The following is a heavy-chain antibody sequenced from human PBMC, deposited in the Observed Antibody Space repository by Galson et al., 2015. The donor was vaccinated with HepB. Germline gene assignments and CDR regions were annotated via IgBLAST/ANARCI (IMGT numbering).Heavy chain of an antibody. V-gene: IGHV3-23*01. J-gene: IGHJ6*02. CDR2: ISGSGGST. CDR1: GFTFSSYA. D-gene: IGHD4-11*01. CDR3: AKVSNYYYYGMDV. Sequence: SLRLSCAASGFTFSSYAMSWVRQAPGKGLEWVSAISGSGGSTYYADSVKGRFTISRDNSKNTLYLQMNSLRAEDTAVYYCAKVSNYYYYGMDVWGQETTVTVSS.